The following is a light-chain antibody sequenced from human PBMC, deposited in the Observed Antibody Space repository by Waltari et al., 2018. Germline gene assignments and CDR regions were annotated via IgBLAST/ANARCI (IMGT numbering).Light chain of an antibody. CDR2: WAS. J-gene: IGKJ2*01. CDR1: HSVLDYFNNKDS. V-gene: IGKV4-1*01. CDR3: QQYYGPPYN. Sequence: DIMMTQSPDVLAVSLGERASIKCKSSHSVLDYFNNKDSLAWYQQKAGQPPRPLIHWASTRETGVPDRFSGSGSGTDFTLTISSLQAEDAALYYCQQYYGPPYNFGQGTRLEIK.